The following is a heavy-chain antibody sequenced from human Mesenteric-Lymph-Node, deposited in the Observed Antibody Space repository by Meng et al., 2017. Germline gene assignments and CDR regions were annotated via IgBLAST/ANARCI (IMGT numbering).Heavy chain of an antibody. D-gene: IGHD1-26*01. Sequence: SGPTLVKPTETLTLTCTVSGFSLSNARMGVSWIRQPPGKALEWLAHIFSNDEKSYSTSLKSRLTISKDTSKSQVVLTMTNMDPVDTATYYCARILGRVGATPSVLHYYYGMDVWGQGTTVTVSS. V-gene: IGHV2-26*01. CDR1: GFSLSNARMG. CDR2: IFSNDEK. J-gene: IGHJ6*02. CDR3: ARILGRVGATPSVLHYYYGMDV.